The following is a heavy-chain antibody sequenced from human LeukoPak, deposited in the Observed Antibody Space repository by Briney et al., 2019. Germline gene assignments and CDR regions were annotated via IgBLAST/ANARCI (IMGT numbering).Heavy chain of an antibody. J-gene: IGHJ4*02. CDR1: GTSISSTTYY. CDR2: MFYSGST. Sequence: SETLSLTCTVSGTSISSTTYYWGWIRQPPGKGLEWIASMFYSGSTHYNPSLKSRVTISVDTSKNRFSLKLSSVTAADTAVYYCVRHTSSGFVFDYWGQGTLVTVSS. CDR3: VRHTSSGFVFDY. V-gene: IGHV4-39*01. D-gene: IGHD3-3*01.